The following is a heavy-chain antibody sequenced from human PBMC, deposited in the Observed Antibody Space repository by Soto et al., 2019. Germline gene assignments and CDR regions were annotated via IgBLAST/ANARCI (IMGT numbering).Heavy chain of an antibody. Sequence: QVQLQESGPGLLKASETLSLTCSVSGGSVRSGNHFWNWIRQPPGRGLEWLGYMYYTGVTNYNPSLKSRVSMSVDTSKDQFSLNLNSLTAADTAVYYCARGGEPLGYYGLDVWGQGTTVTVSS. CDR1: GGSVRSGNHF. V-gene: IGHV4-61*01. CDR2: MYYTGVT. CDR3: ARGGEPLGYYGLDV. J-gene: IGHJ6*02.